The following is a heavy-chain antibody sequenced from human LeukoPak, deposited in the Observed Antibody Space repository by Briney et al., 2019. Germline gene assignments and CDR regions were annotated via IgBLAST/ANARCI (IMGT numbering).Heavy chain of an antibody. J-gene: IGHJ5*02. CDR3: TSHAAFDP. CDR2: IKSKNVGGTT. V-gene: IGHV3-15*01. CDR1: GFTFNNAW. Sequence: GGSLRLSCAASGFTFNNAWTNWVRQAPGKGLEWVGRIKSKNVGGTTDYAAPVKGRFTISRDDSKNTVYLQMNSLKIEDTAVYYCTSHAAFDPWGQGTLVTVSS.